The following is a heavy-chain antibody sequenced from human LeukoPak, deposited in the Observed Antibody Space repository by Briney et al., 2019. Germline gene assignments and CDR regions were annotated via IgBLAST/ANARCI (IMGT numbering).Heavy chain of an antibody. CDR1: GEPFNGYY. D-gene: IGHD3-16*01. CDR2: INHSGST. J-gene: IGHJ4*02. Sequence: SETLSLTCAVYGEPFNGYYWNWIRQSPGKGLEWIREINHSGSTNYNPSLKSRVTISVDTSKNQFSLKLNSVTAADTAVYYCASSSLGVLLVYWGQGTLVTVSS. V-gene: IGHV4-34*01. CDR3: ASSSLGVLLVY.